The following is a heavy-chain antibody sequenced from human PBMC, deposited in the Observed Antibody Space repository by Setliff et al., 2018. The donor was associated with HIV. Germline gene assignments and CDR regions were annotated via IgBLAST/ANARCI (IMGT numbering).Heavy chain of an antibody. CDR3: ARQGGYSGYGFYYYYYYMDV. D-gene: IGHD5-12*01. CDR1: GGSISSSSYY. CDR2: IYYSGST. V-gene: IGHV4-39*01. Sequence: ETLSLTCTVSGGSISSSSYYWGWIRQPPGKGLEWIGSIYYSGSTYYNPSLKSRVTISVDTSKNQFSLKLSSVTAADTAVYYCARQGGYSGYGFYYYYYYMDVWGKGTTVTVSS. J-gene: IGHJ6*03.